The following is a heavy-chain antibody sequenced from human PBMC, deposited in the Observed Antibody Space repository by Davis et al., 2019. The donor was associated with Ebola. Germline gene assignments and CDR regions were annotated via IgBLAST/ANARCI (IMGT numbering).Heavy chain of an antibody. CDR2: MSPNNGNT. V-gene: IGHV1-8*01. Sequence: ASVKVSCKTSGYTFRNYDINWVRQATGQGLEWMGWMSPNNGNTGYAQKFQGRVTMTSNTATTTAYMELSSLTSEDTAVYYCARDHGVTGTGAFDPWGQGTLVTVST. CDR3: ARDHGVTGTGAFDP. J-gene: IGHJ5*02. D-gene: IGHD1-7*01. CDR1: GYTFRNYD.